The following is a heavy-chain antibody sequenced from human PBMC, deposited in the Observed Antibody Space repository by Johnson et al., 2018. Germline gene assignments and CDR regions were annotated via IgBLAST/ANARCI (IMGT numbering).Heavy chain of an antibody. J-gene: IGHJ3*02. CDR1: GFIFSNAW. CDR2: IKSKTDGGTT. D-gene: IGHD4-17*01. V-gene: IGHV3-15*07. Sequence: EVQLVESGGGLVKPGGSLRLSCAASGFIFSNAWMNWVRQAPGKGLEWVGRIKSKTDGGTTDYAAPVKGRFSISRNDSKNTLYLQMNSLKTEDTAVYFCTTVSSTAVTTRRVLGAFDIWGQGTMVTVSS. CDR3: TTVSSTAVTTRRVLGAFDI.